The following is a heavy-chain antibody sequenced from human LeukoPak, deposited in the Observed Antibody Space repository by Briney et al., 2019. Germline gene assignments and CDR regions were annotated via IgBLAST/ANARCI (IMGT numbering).Heavy chain of an antibody. D-gene: IGHD3-22*01. CDR2: IYHSGST. Sequence: PSETLSLTCAVSGYSISSGYYWGWIRQPPGKGLEWIGSIYHSGSTYYNPSLKSRVTISVDTSKNQFSLKLSSVTAADTAVYYCAREYDSSGYYPSDAFDIWGQGTMVTVSS. CDR3: AREYDSSGYYPSDAFDI. J-gene: IGHJ3*02. CDR1: GYSISSGYY. V-gene: IGHV4-38-2*02.